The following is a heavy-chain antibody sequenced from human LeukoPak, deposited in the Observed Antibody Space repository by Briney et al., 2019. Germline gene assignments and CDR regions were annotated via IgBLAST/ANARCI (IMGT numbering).Heavy chain of an antibody. CDR2: VHYTGST. CDR1: GASISSFY. CDR3: ASASPSLY. Sequence: SETLSLTCTVSGASISSFYWTWIRQPPGKGLEWIGYVHYTGSTNYNPSLKSRVTISLDTSKKQFSLKLSPVTSADTAVYYCASASPSLYWGQGTLVSVSS. J-gene: IGHJ1*01. V-gene: IGHV4-59*01.